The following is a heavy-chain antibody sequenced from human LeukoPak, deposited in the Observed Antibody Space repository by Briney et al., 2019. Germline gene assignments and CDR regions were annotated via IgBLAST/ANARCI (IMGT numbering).Heavy chain of an antibody. CDR2: ISGSGGST. Sequence: QAGGSLRLSCAASGFTFSSYAMSWVRQAPGKGLEWVSDISGSGGSTYYADSVKGRFTISRDNSKNTLYLQMNSLRAEDTAVYYCAKGSGRAVVGYYFDYWGQGTLVTVSS. V-gene: IGHV3-23*01. D-gene: IGHD3-22*01. J-gene: IGHJ4*02. CDR3: AKGSGRAVVGYYFDY. CDR1: GFTFSSYA.